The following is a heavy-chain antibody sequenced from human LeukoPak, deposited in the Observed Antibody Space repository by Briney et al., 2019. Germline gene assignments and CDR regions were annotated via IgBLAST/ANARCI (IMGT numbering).Heavy chain of an antibody. J-gene: IGHJ4*02. D-gene: IGHD6-19*01. CDR1: GGSFSGYY. CDR3: ARSRGYSSGWYAEFDY. V-gene: IGHV4-34*01. Sequence: SETLSLTCAVYGGSFSGYYWSWIRQPPGKGLEWIGEINHSGSTNYNPSLKSRVTISVDTSMNQFSLKLSSLTAADTAVYYCARSRGYSSGWYAEFDYWGQGTLVTVSS. CDR2: INHSGST.